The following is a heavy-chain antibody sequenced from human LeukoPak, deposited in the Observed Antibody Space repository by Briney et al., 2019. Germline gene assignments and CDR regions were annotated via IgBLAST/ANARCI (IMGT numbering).Heavy chain of an antibody. V-gene: IGHV4-31*03. J-gene: IGHJ5*02. CDR2: IYYRGKT. CDR1: GGSINSDGFY. Sequence: PSETLSLTCTVSGGSINSDGFYWNWIRQRPGKGLEWLGYIYYRGKTYYNPSLKSRLTISIETSKTQFSLRLTSVTAADTAVHYCARTPRDYVFWLDPWGPGILVTVSS. D-gene: IGHD4-17*01. CDR3: ARTPRDYVFWLDP.